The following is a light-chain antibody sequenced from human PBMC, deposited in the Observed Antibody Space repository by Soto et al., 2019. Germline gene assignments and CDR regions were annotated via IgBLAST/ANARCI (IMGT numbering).Light chain of an antibody. J-gene: IGKJ3*01. CDR3: QQYGSLWFT. V-gene: IGKV3-20*01. CDR2: GAS. Sequence: EIVLTQSPGTPSLSPGERATLSCRASQSVSSSYLAWYQQIPGQAPRLLIYGASSRATGIPDRFSGSGSGTDFTLTISRLEPEDFAVYYCQQYGSLWFTFGPGTKVDIK. CDR1: QSVSSSY.